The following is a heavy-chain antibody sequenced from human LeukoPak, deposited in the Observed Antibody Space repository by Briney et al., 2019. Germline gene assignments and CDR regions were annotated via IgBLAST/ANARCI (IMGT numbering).Heavy chain of an antibody. D-gene: IGHD3-22*01. CDR1: GFTFSDYY. J-gene: IGHJ4*02. CDR3: AKENGYYYDSSVLLGY. Sequence: GGSLRLSCAASGFTFSDYYMSWIRQAPGKGLEWVSYISSSGSTIYYADSVKGRFTISRDNSKNTLYLQMNSLRAEDTAVYYCAKENGYYYDSSVLLGYWGQGTLVTVSS. V-gene: IGHV3-11*01. CDR2: ISSSGSTI.